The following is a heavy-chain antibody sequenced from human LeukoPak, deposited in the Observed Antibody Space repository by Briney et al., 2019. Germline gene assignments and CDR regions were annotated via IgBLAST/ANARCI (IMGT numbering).Heavy chain of an antibody. Sequence: SETLSLTCAVYGGSFGGYYWSWIRQPPGKGLEWIGEINHSGSTNYNPSLKSRVTISVDTSKNQFSLKLSSVTAADTAVYYCARGAILGYCSSTSCYRGRHFDYWGQGTLVTVSS. CDR2: INHSGST. D-gene: IGHD2-2*02. CDR3: ARGAILGYCSSTSCYRGRHFDY. CDR1: GGSFGGYY. V-gene: IGHV4-34*01. J-gene: IGHJ4*02.